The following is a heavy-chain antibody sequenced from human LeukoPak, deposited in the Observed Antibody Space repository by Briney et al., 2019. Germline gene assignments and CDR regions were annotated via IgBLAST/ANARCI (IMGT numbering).Heavy chain of an antibody. CDR2: IYTSGST. Sequence: SETLSLTCTVSGGSISSGGYFWSWIRQPAGKGLEWIGRIYTSGSTDYNPSLKSRLTISLDTTKNQFSLKLSSVTAADTAVYYCARDHRESFYDFWSAFDPWGQGTLVTVSS. CDR1: GGSISSGGYF. V-gene: IGHV4-61*02. CDR3: ARDHRESFYDFWSAFDP. J-gene: IGHJ5*02. D-gene: IGHD3-3*01.